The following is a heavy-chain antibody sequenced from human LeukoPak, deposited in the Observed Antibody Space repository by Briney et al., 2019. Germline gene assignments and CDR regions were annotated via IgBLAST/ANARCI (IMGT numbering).Heavy chain of an antibody. J-gene: IGHJ5*02. D-gene: IGHD6-19*01. CDR3: AREGEQWSEPYNWFDP. Sequence: PGGSLGLSCAASGFTFSSYSMNWVRQAPGKGLEWVSYISSSSTTIYYADSVKGRFTISRDNGKNSLYLQMNSLRAEDTAVYYCAREGEQWSEPYNWFDPWGQGTLVTVSS. CDR1: GFTFSSYS. V-gene: IGHV3-48*04. CDR2: ISSSSTTI.